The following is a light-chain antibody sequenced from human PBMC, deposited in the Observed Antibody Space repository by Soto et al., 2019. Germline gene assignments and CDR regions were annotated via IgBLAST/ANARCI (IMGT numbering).Light chain of an antibody. CDR1: QSVSSY. CDR2: DAS. CDR3: QQRSNWYT. V-gene: IGKV3-11*01. Sequence: EIVLTQSPAILSLSPGERATISCRASQSVSSYLAWYQQKPGQAPRLLIYDASNRATGIPARFSGNGSGTNFSFFICSLEPEDFAVYYCQQRSNWYTFGQGT. J-gene: IGKJ2*01.